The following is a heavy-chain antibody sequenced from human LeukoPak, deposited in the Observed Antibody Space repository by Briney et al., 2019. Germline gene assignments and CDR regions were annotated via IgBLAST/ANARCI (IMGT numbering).Heavy chain of an antibody. J-gene: IGHJ5*02. V-gene: IGHV1-69*04. CDR2: IIPILGIA. CDR3: AREPYYYDSSGYDP. D-gene: IGHD3-22*01. CDR1: GGTFSSYA. Sequence: SVTVSCKASGGTFSSYAISWVRQAPGQGLEWMGRIIPILGIANYAQKFQGRVTITADKSTSTAYMELSSLRSEDTAVYYCAREPYYYDSSGYDPWGQGTLVTVSS.